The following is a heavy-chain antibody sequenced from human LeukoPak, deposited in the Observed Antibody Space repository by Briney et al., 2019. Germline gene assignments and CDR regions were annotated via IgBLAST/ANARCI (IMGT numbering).Heavy chain of an antibody. CDR1: GYTFTSYA. CDR3: ARESPQRSGYSYPH. CDR2: INAGNGDT. V-gene: IGHV1-3*01. J-gene: IGHJ4*02. D-gene: IGHD5-18*01. Sequence: ASVKVSCKASGYTFTSYAIHWVRQAPGQKLEWMGWINAGNGDTKYSQNFQGRVIITRDTSATTAYMELSSLRSEDTAVYYCARESPQRSGYSYPHWGQGTLVTVSS.